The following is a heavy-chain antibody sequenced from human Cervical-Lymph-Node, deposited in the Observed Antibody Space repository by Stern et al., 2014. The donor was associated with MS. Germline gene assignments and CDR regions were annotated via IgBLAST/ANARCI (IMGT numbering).Heavy chain of an antibody. J-gene: IGHJ4*02. CDR1: GFTFSSNA. Sequence: EVQLVESGGGLVQPGGSLRLSCAASGFTFSSNAMSWVRQTPGKGQEWVSTVGTTTHYADSVKGRFTISRDNSKNTLYLQMNSLRAEDTAVYYCAKRSPTGSYYFDYWGQGTLVTVSS. V-gene: IGHV3-23*04. D-gene: IGHD3-10*01. CDR3: AKRSPTGSYYFDY. CDR2: VGTTT.